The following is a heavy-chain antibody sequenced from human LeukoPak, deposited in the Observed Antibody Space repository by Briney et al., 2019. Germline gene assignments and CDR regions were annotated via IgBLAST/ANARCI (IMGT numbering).Heavy chain of an antibody. D-gene: IGHD5-18*01. Sequence: SETLSLTCTVSGGSITSYFWSWIRQVPGKGLEWIAYISYSGTTHYNPSLQSRVVISVDASKNQFSLKVRPVTAADTAVYYCVGEDFGGYRFDYWGQGTLVTVSS. CDR3: VGEDFGGYRFDY. CDR1: GGSITSYF. CDR2: ISYSGTT. V-gene: IGHV4-59*01. J-gene: IGHJ4*02.